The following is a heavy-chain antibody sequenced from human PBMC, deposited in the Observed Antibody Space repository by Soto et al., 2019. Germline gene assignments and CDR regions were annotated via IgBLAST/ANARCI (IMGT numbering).Heavy chain of an antibody. J-gene: IGHJ4*02. CDR3: ANRGYSYGYWDY. Sequence: QITLRESGPTLVKATQTLTLTCSFSGFSFFTSGVGVGWIHQPPGKALEWLALIYWDDEQRYSPSLKSRVTITKDTSNSQVFLTMTNMDPVDTATYYCANRGYSYGYWDYWGQGTLVTVSS. D-gene: IGHD5-18*01. CDR2: IYWDDEQ. V-gene: IGHV2-5*02. CDR1: GFSFFTSGVG.